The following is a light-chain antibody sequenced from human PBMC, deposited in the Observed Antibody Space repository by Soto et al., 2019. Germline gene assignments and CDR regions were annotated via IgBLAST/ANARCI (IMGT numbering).Light chain of an antibody. V-gene: IGKV3-20*01. Sequence: EIVLTQSPGTLSLSPGERATLSCRASQSVSSSYLAWYQQKPGQAPRLLIYGASGRATGMPDRFSGSGAGKDLTLTISRLEPDVFAVYYCQQYGSSRTFGQGTKVEIK. J-gene: IGKJ1*01. CDR1: QSVSSSY. CDR3: QQYGSSRT. CDR2: GAS.